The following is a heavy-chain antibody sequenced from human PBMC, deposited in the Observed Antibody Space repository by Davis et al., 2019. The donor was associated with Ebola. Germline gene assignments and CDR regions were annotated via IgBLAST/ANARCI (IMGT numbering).Heavy chain of an antibody. CDR3: ARQLIAARRAYYYYYGMDV. Sequence: ASVKVSCKVSGYSLSEQIIHWVRQAPGEGLEWMGGSGPGYGEIIYAQKFQGRVTMTEDTSTDTAYMELTSLRSEDTAVYYCARQLIAARRAYYYYYGMDVWGQGTTVTVSS. CDR1: GYSLSEQI. CDR2: SGPGYGEI. J-gene: IGHJ6*02. V-gene: IGHV1-24*01. D-gene: IGHD6-6*01.